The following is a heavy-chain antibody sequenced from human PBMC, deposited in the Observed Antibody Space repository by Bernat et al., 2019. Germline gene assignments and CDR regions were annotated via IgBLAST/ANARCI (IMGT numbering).Heavy chain of an antibody. D-gene: IGHD3-9*01. CDR2: ISSSSSYI. CDR3: ARARAYFDWLADY. CDR1: GFTFSSYS. V-gene: IGHV3-21*01. Sequence: EVQLVESGGGLVKPGGSLRLSCAASGFTFSSYSMNWVRQAPGKGLEWVSSISSSSSYIYYADSVKGRFTISRDNAKNSLYLQMNSLRAEDTAVYYCARARAYFDWLADYWGQGTLVTVSS. J-gene: IGHJ4*02.